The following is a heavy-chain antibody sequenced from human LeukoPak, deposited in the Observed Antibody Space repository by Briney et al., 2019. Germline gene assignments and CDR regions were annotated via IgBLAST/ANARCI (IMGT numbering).Heavy chain of an antibody. Sequence: SETLSLTCTVSGGSISSYYWSWIRQPPGKGLEWIGYIYYSGSTNYNPSLKSRVTISVDTSKNQFSLKLSSVTAADTAVYYCARVFRGENDYWGQGTLVTVSS. V-gene: IGHV4-59*01. J-gene: IGHJ4*02. CDR3: ARVFRGENDY. CDR2: IYYSGST. CDR1: GGSISSYY. D-gene: IGHD3-16*01.